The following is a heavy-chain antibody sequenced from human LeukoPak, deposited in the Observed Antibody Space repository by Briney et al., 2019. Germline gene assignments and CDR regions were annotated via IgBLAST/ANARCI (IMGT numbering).Heavy chain of an antibody. CDR1: GYTFTSYY. CDR3: AKDRHAPGRYCSSTSCFPFDS. V-gene: IGHV1-46*01. D-gene: IGHD2-2*01. Sequence: GASVKVSCKASGYTFTSYYMHWVRQAPGQGLEWMGIINPSGGSTSYAQKFQGRVTMTRDMSTSTVYMELSSLRSEDTAVYYCAKDRHAPGRYCSSTSCFPFDSWGQGTLVTVSS. CDR2: INPSGGST. J-gene: IGHJ5*01.